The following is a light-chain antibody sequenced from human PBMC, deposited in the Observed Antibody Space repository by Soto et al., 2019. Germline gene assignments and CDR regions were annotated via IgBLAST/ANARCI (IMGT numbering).Light chain of an antibody. CDR1: QSVSSSY. CDR3: QQYGSSTLT. J-gene: IGKJ4*01. V-gene: IGKV3-20*01. Sequence: IVLPQSPGTLSLSPGERATLSCMASQSVSSSYLAWYQQKPGQAPRLLIYGASSRATGIPDRFSGSGSGTDFTLTISRLEPEDFAVYYCQQYGSSTLTFGGGTKVDI. CDR2: GAS.